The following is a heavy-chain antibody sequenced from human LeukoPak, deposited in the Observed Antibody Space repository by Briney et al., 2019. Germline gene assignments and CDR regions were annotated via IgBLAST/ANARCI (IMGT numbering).Heavy chain of an antibody. V-gene: IGHV4-34*01. CDR1: GGSFSGYY. CDR2: INHSGST. Sequence: SETLSLTCAVYGGSFSGYYWSWIRQPPGKGLEWIGEINHSGSTNYNPSLKSRVTISVDTSKNQFSLKLSSVTAADTAVYYCARGRGFYLGYWGQGTLVTVSS. CDR3: ARGRGFYLGY. J-gene: IGHJ4*02.